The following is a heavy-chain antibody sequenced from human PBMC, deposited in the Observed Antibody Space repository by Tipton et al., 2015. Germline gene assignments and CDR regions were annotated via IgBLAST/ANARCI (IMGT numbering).Heavy chain of an antibody. J-gene: IGHJ3*01. V-gene: IGHV4-59*05. Sequence: GLVKPSETLSLTCGVYDGSFSGYHWSWIRQTPGRGLEWIGSIYNDGTTYSNPSLKSRVTISVDTSENQFSLKLSSVTAADTAVYYCAFWGHYVDAFDVWGQGTMVTVSP. CDR2: IYNDGTT. CDR1: DGSFSGYH. D-gene: IGHD4-17*01. CDR3: AFWGHYVDAFDV.